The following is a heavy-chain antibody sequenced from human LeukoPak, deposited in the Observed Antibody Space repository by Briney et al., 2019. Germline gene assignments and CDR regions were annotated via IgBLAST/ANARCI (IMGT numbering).Heavy chain of an antibody. CDR3: AKDYRKSLSIAPAGADY. D-gene: IGHD6-13*01. CDR1: GFIFNNYA. CDR2: ISGNDDST. J-gene: IGHJ4*02. Sequence: GGSLRLSCAPSGFIFNNYAMSWVRQAPRKGLEWGSGISGNDDSTYYADSVKGRFTISRDNSKNTLYLQMNSLRAEDTAVYYCAKDYRKSLSIAPAGADYWGQGTLVTVSS. V-gene: IGHV3-23*01.